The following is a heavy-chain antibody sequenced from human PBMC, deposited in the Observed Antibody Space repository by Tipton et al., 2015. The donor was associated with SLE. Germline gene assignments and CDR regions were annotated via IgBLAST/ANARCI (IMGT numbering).Heavy chain of an antibody. D-gene: IGHD6-19*01. CDR2: ITHSGSA. V-gene: IGHV4-34*01. CDR1: GGSFSAYY. CDR3: ARGQKQWLLRGLQY. J-gene: IGHJ4*02. Sequence: TLSLTCAVYGGSFSAYYWSWIRQSPGKGLEWIGEITHSGSAKYNPSLKSRVTVSVDTSKNQFSLKLTSVTAADTALYYCARGQKQWLLRGLQYWGQGTLVSVPS.